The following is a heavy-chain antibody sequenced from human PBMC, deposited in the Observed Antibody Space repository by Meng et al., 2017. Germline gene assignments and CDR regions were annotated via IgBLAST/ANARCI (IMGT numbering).Heavy chain of an antibody. CDR1: GFTVSSNY. J-gene: IGHJ5*02. D-gene: IGHD6-19*01. CDR3: ARGGAVAGTGGGYNWFDP. CDR2: IYSGGST. V-gene: IGHV3-53*04. Sequence: GGSLRLSCAASGFTVSSNYMSWVRQAPGKGLEWVSVIYSGGSTYYADSVKGRFTISRHNSKNTLYLQMNSLRAEDTAVYYCARGGAVAGTGGGYNWFDPWGQGTLVTGS.